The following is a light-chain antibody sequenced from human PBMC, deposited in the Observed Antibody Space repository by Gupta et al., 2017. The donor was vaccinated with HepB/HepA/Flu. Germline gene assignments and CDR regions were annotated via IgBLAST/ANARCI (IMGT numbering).Light chain of an antibody. J-gene: IGKJ1*01. V-gene: IGKV1-39*01. CDR1: QSISSY. Sequence: DLQMTQSPSSLSASVGDRVTITCRASQSISSYLNWYQQKPGKAPKLLIYAASSWESGVPARFSGSGSGTDFTLTISSLEPEDFATYYCQQSDNTPRTFGQGTKVEIK. CDR2: AAS. CDR3: QQSDNTPRT.